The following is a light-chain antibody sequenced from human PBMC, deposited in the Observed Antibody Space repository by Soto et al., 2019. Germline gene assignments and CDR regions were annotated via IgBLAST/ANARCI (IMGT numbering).Light chain of an antibody. CDR1: QSVGSN. CDR3: QQYNNWPPDRT. Sequence: EIVMTQSPATLSVSPGERATLSCRASQSVGSNLAWYQQKPGQAPRLLIYGASTRATGIPARFSGSGSGTXXXXXXXXXQXXXFAIYFXQQYNNWPPDRTFGQGTKVEIK. CDR2: GAS. J-gene: IGKJ1*01. V-gene: IGKV3-15*01.